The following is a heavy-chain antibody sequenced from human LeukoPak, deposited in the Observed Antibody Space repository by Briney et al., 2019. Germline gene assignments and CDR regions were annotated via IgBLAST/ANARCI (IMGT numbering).Heavy chain of an antibody. V-gene: IGHV3-23*01. CDR2: LSDSAVSS. D-gene: IGHD3-22*01. CDR1: GFTFSTFA. Sequence: GGSLRLSCAVSGFTFSTFAMNWVRQAPGKGLEWVSSLSDSAVSSYYADSVKGRFTISRDNSKNTLYLQMNSLRAEDAATYYCAKAPDSSGFPSYFDSWGQGTLVAVSS. J-gene: IGHJ4*02. CDR3: AKAPDSSGFPSYFDS.